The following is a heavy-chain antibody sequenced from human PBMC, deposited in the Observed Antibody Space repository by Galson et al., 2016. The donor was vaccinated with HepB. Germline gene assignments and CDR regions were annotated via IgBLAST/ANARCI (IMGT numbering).Heavy chain of an antibody. Sequence: SLRLSCAASGFTFSSYAMSWVRQAPGKGLEWVSAISGSGGSTYYADSLKGRFTISRDNSKNTLYLQMNSLRAEDTAVYYCATSKGGYADYNYWLDPWGQGTLVTVSS. CDR2: ISGSGGST. D-gene: IGHD4-17*01. CDR3: ATSKGGYADYNYWLDP. CDR1: GFTFSSYA. J-gene: IGHJ5*02. V-gene: IGHV3-23*01.